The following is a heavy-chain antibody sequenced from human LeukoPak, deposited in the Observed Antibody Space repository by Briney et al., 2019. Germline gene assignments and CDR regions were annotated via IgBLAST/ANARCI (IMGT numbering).Heavy chain of an antibody. D-gene: IGHD3-22*01. CDR2: ISSSGSTI. CDR1: GFTFSSYE. Sequence: GGSLRLSCAASGFTFSSYEMNWVRQAPGKGLEWVSYISSSGSTIYYADSVKGRFTISRDNAKNSLYLQMNSLRAEDTAVYYCAWYRVVVFVSYYYMDVWGKGTTVTISS. J-gene: IGHJ6*03. CDR3: AWYRVVVFVSYYYMDV. V-gene: IGHV3-48*03.